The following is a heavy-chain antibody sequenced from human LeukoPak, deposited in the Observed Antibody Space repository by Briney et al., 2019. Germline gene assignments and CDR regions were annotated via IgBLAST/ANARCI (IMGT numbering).Heavy chain of an antibody. CDR3: ARGWLAETTVVTPYNY. V-gene: IGHV1-69*13. J-gene: IGHJ4*02. D-gene: IGHD4-23*01. CDR2: ITPIFGTA. Sequence: SVKVSCKASGYTFTSYGISWVRQAPGQGLEWMGGITPIFGTAKYAQKFQGRVTITAVESMSTAYMELSSLRSEDTAVYYCARGWLAETTVVTPYNYWGQGTLVTVSS. CDR1: GYTFTSYG.